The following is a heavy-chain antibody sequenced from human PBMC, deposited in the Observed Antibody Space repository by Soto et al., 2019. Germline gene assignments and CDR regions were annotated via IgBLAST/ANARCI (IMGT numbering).Heavy chain of an antibody. CDR1: GYTFTIYG. CDR2: ISAYNGNT. CDR3: ARGGNFDY. Sequence: AAVKVSCKASGYTFTIYGTSWVRQSPGQGLGWMGCISAYNGNTNYAQKLQGRVTMTTDTSTSTAYMELRSLRSDDTAVYYCARGGNFDYWGQGTLVTVSS. J-gene: IGHJ4*02. V-gene: IGHV1-18*04. D-gene: IGHD3-16*01.